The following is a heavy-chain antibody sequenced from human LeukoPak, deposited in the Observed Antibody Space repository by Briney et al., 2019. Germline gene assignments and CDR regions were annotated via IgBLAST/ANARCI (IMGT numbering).Heavy chain of an antibody. V-gene: IGHV1-18*01. CDR2: ISAYNGYT. D-gene: IGHD5-18*01. CDR3: ARAGRGYDYFDY. Sequence: GASVKDSCKASGYTFTSYDISWVRQAPGQGLEWMGGISAYNGYTNYAEKVQGRVTMTTDTSTSTAYMELRSLRSDDTAVYYCARAGRGYDYFDYWGQGTLVTVSS. J-gene: IGHJ4*02. CDR1: GYTFTSYD.